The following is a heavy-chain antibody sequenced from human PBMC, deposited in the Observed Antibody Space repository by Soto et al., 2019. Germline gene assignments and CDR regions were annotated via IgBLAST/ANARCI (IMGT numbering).Heavy chain of an antibody. Sequence: GGSLRLSCAASGFTFSSYAMSWVRQAPGKGLEWVSAISGSGGSTYYADSVKGRFTISRDNSKNTLYLQMNSLRAEDTAVYYCAKRGPRITIFGVVMEGAFDIWGQGTMVTVSS. J-gene: IGHJ3*02. V-gene: IGHV3-23*01. CDR3: AKRGPRITIFGVVMEGAFDI. CDR2: ISGSGGST. D-gene: IGHD3-3*01. CDR1: GFTFSSYA.